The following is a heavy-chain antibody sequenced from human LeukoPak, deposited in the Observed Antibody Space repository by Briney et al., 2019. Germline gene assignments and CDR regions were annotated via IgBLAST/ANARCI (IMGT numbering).Heavy chain of an antibody. CDR2: IKDDGSEK. CDR1: GFIFSNYW. V-gene: IGHV3-7*01. J-gene: IGHJ4*02. Sequence: GGSLRLSCAASGFIFSNYWMSWVRQAPGKGLEWVANIKDDGSEKYYVDSVKGRFTISRDNAKNSLYLQMNSLRAEDTAMYYCARTIRGYWGQGTLVTVSS. CDR3: ARTIRGY. D-gene: IGHD6-13*01.